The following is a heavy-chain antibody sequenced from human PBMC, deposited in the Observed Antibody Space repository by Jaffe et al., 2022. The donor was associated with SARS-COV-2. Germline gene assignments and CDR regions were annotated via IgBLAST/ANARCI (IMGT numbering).Heavy chain of an antibody. CDR1: GFTFDDYG. Sequence: EVQLVESGGGVVWPGGSLRLSCAASGFTFDDYGMSWVRQAPGKGLEWVSGINWNGGDTAYADSVKGRFTISRDNAKNSLFLQMNSLRAEDTALYHCARMGVPSITLVRGVIIYDAFDIWGQGTMVTVSS. CDR2: INWNGGDT. J-gene: IGHJ3*02. D-gene: IGHD3-10*01. V-gene: IGHV3-20*01. CDR3: ARMGVPSITLVRGVIIYDAFDI.